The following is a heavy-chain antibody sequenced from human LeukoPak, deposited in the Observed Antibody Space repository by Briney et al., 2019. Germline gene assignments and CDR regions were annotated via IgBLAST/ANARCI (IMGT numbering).Heavy chain of an antibody. D-gene: IGHD2-2*01. Sequence: GGSLRLSCAASGFTFSSYAMSWVRQAPGKGLEWVSAISGSGGSTYYADSVKGRFTISRDNSKNTLYLQMNSLRAEDTAVYYCAKGDVVVPAAMSYPYFDYWGQGTLVTVSS. V-gene: IGHV3-23*01. CDR1: GFTFSSYA. J-gene: IGHJ4*02. CDR3: AKGDVVVPAAMSYPYFDY. CDR2: ISGSGGST.